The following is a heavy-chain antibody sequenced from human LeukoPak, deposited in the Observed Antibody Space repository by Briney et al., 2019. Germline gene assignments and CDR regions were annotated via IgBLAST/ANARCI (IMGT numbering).Heavy chain of an antibody. Sequence: GGSLRLSCAASGLTFSSYEMNWVRQAPGKGLEWISYISSASNMIYYAESVKGRFTISRDNAKNSLYLQMNSLRAEDTAVYYCARGRMEGGFDYWGQGTLVTVSS. CDR1: GLTFSSYE. D-gene: IGHD3-16*01. CDR2: ISSASNMI. CDR3: ARGRMEGGFDY. V-gene: IGHV3-48*03. J-gene: IGHJ4*02.